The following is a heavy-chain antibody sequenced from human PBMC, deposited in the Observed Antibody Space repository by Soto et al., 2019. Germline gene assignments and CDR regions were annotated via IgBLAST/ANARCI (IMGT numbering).Heavy chain of an antibody. J-gene: IGHJ4*02. Sequence: QVQLVQSGAEVKKPGSSVKVSCKASGGTFSSYTISWVRQAPGQGLEWMGRIIPILGIANYAQKFQGRVTITADKSTSTAYMELSSLRSEDTAVYYCAREVSYEYGDYPLGYWGQGTLVTVSS. D-gene: IGHD4-17*01. CDR2: IIPILGIA. CDR3: AREVSYEYGDYPLGY. V-gene: IGHV1-69*08. CDR1: GGTFSSYT.